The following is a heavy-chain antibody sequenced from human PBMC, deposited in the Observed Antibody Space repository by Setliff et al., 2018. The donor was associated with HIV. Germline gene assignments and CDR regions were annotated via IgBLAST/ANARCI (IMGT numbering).Heavy chain of an antibody. J-gene: IGHJ4*02. Sequence: SETLSLTCTVSRGSINSGGSYWSWIRQHPGKGLEWIGYVYYSGSTKYNPSLKSRVTISVDTSKNQFSVKLTSVTPADTALYYCARGGTTVPNYFDYWGQGTLVTVPQ. D-gene: IGHD4-17*01. V-gene: IGHV4-61*08. CDR1: RGSINSGGSY. CDR3: ARGGTTVPNYFDY. CDR2: VYYSGST.